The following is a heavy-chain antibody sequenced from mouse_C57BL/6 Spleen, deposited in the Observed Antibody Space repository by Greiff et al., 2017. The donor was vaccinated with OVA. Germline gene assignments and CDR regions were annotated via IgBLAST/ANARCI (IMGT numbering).Heavy chain of an antibody. CDR2: INPGSGGT. D-gene: IGHD1-1*01. Sequence: QVQLQQSGAELVRPGTSVKVSCKASGYAFTNYLIEWVKQRPGQGLEWIGVINPGSGGTNYNEKFKGKATLTADKSSSTAYMQLSSLTSEDSAVYFCARSTVVATPGVWGTGTTVTVSS. V-gene: IGHV1-54*01. CDR1: GYAFTNYL. J-gene: IGHJ1*03. CDR3: ARSTVVATPGV.